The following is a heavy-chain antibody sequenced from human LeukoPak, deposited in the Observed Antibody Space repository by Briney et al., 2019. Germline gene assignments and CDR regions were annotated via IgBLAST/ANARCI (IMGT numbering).Heavy chain of an antibody. D-gene: IGHD1-1*01. CDR1: GGSFSGYY. CDR3: ARVDWNDESLDY. CDR2: INHSGST. Sequence: PSETLSLTCAVYGGSFSGYYWSWIRQPPGKGLEWIGEINHSGSTNYNPSLKSRVTISVDTSKNQFSLKLSSVTAADTAVYYCARVDWNDESLDYWGQGTLVTVSS. V-gene: IGHV4-34*01. J-gene: IGHJ4*02.